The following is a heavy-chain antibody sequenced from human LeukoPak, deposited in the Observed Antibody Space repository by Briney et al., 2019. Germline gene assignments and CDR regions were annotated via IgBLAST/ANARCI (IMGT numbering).Heavy chain of an antibody. Sequence: GGSLRLSCTASGFTFSSYGMHWVRQAPGKGLEWVAFIRYDGSNKYYADSVKGRSTISRDNSKNTLYLQMNSLRAEDTAVYYCAKDGTIFGVVIAPHFDYWGQGTLVTVSS. V-gene: IGHV3-30*02. CDR3: AKDGTIFGVVIAPHFDY. CDR1: GFTFSSYG. D-gene: IGHD3-3*01. CDR2: IRYDGSNK. J-gene: IGHJ4*02.